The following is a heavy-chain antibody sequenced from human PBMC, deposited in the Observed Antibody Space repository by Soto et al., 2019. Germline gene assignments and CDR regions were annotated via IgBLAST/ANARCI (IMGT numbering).Heavy chain of an antibody. CDR1: GGSFSGYY. D-gene: IGHD5-18*01. J-gene: IGHJ4*02. CDR3: VSRPPGGYGYLYFEY. CDR2: INHSGST. Sequence: GGSFSGYYWSWIRQPPGKGLEWIGEINHSGSTNYNPSLKSRVTISGDTSKNQFSLKLYSVTAADTAVYYCVSRPPGGYGYLYFEYWGQGTLVTVSS. V-gene: IGHV4-34*13.